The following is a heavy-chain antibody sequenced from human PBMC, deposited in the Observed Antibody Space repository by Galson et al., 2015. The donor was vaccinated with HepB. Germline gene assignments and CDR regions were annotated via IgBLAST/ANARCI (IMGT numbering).Heavy chain of an antibody. J-gene: IGHJ4*02. CDR1: GYTFLSYG. V-gene: IGHV1-18*01. CDR3: TRDTLGFWSGYLDY. Sequence: SVKVSCKASGYTFLSYGISWVRQAPGQGLEWMGWISAYNGNTNYARKFQGRVTMTTDTSTSTAYMELRSLRSDDTALYYCTRDTLGFWSGYLDYWGQGTLVTVSS. D-gene: IGHD3-3*01. CDR2: ISAYNGNT.